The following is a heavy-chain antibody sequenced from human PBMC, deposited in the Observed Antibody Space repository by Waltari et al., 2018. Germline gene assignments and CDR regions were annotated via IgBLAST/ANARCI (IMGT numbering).Heavy chain of an antibody. Sequence: QVQLQESGPGLVKPSETLSLTCRVSGGSLNNYFWNWIRQPPGKALQWIGFIRHTGVTKSNPSLKSRVTMTVDTSKSQISLRLTSVSATDTAVYFCARWDSPGRYFGDWGQGTPVTVSS. V-gene: IGHV4-59*08. CDR1: GGSLNNYF. D-gene: IGHD1-20*01. CDR3: ARWDSPGRYFGD. CDR2: IRHTGVT. J-gene: IGHJ4*02.